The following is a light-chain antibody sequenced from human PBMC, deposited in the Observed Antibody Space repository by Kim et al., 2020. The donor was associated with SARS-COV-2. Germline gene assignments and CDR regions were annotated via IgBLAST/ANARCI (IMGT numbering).Light chain of an antibody. CDR2: DVN. CDR1: SSDVGGYNY. Sequence: GQSITLSGTGNSSDVGGYNYVAWYQQHPGKAPKLMMYDVNERPSGVSNRFSASKSGNTASLTISGLQAEDEADYYCSSYTSSDTYVFGTGTKVTVL. J-gene: IGLJ1*01. V-gene: IGLV2-14*04. CDR3: SSYTSSDTYV.